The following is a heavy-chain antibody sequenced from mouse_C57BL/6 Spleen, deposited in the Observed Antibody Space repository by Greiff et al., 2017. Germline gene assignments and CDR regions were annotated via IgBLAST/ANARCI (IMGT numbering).Heavy chain of an antibody. J-gene: IGHJ3*01. CDR1: GYTFTDYE. V-gene: IGHV1-15*01. CDR2: IDPETGGT. CDR3: TRGGYSNFFAY. D-gene: IGHD2-5*01. Sequence: VVESGAELVRPGASVTLSCKASGYTFTDYEMHWVKQTPVHGLEWIGAIDPETGGTAYNQKFKGKAILTADKSSSTAYMELRSLTSEDSAVYYCTRGGYSNFFAYWGQGTLVTVSA.